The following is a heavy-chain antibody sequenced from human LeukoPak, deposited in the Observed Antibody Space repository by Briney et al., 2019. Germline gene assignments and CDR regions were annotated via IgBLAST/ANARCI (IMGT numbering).Heavy chain of an antibody. Sequence: GGSLRLSCAASGFTFSDYYMSWIRQVPGKGLEWVSYISSSSSYTNYADSVKGRFTISRDNAKNSLYLQMNSLRAEDTAVYYCARVYCSGGSCPLGYFDYWGQGTLVTVSS. CDR2: ISSSSSYT. CDR3: ARVYCSGGSCPLGYFDY. J-gene: IGHJ4*02. V-gene: IGHV3-11*05. D-gene: IGHD2-15*01. CDR1: GFTFSDYY.